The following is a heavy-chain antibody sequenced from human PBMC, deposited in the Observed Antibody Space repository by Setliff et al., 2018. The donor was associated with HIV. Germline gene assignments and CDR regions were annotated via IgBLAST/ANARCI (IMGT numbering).Heavy chain of an antibody. CDR3: AKKGRYYYGSGVTTDYFDD. CDR1: GTSLNTYY. Sequence: LSLTCAVYGTSLNTYYWTWIRHTPGRGLQWIGQIDHSGSTNYNPSLKSRVTLSVDASKNQFSLKVKSVTAADTATYYCAKKGRYYYGSGVTTDYFDDWGQGTPVTVSS. V-gene: IGHV4-34*01. D-gene: IGHD3-10*01. J-gene: IGHJ4*02. CDR2: IDHSGST.